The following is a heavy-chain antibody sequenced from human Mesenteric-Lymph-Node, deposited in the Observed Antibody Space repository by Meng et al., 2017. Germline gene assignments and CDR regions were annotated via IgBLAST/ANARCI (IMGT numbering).Heavy chain of an antibody. Sequence: GESLKISCAASGFTFSSYGMHWVRQAPGKGLEWVAVIWYDGSNKYYADSVKGRFTISRDNSKNTLYLQMNSLRAEDTAVYYCAREGYGDDAHDAFDIWGQGTTVTVSS. D-gene: IGHD4-17*01. J-gene: IGHJ3*02. CDR2: IWYDGSNK. CDR1: GFTFSSYG. CDR3: AREGYGDDAHDAFDI. V-gene: IGHV3-33*01.